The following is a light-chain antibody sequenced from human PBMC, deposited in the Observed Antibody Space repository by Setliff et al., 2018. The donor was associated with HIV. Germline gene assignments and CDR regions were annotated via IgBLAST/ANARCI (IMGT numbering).Light chain of an antibody. CDR3: LVTFGGARV. CDR1: TGAVTSGHY. CDR2: DTN. V-gene: IGLV7-46*01. J-gene: IGLJ2*01. Sequence: VVTQEPSLTVSPGGTVTLTCGSSTGAVTSGHYPYWFQQKPGQAPWTLIYDTNNKHSWTPARFSGSLLGGKAALTLSGAQPEDEAGYYCLVTFGGARVFGGGTQLTVL.